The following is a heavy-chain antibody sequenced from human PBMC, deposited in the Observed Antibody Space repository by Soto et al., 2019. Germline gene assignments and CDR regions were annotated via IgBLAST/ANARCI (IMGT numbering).Heavy chain of an antibody. CDR1: GYSLTALA. J-gene: IGHJ3*02. D-gene: IGHD2-21*02. V-gene: IGHV1-24*01. Sequence: EASVTVSCTESGYSLTALAVHWVRQDSGQGLEWMGGLDPDTDETIYAQKFQGRVTMTEDTSADTAYMELSSLRSEDTAGHYCAAAVTQIASKTAFEIWGQATKVTVSS. CDR2: LDPDTDET. CDR3: AAAVTQIASKTAFEI.